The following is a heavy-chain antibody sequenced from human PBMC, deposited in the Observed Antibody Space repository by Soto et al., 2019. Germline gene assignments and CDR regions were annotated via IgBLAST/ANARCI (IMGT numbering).Heavy chain of an antibody. CDR2: ISGSGDST. D-gene: IGHD2-21*02. Sequence: GGSLRLSCAASGFTFINFAMSWVRQAPGKGLEWVSTISGSGDSTHYADSVKGRFTISRDNSKNTLYLQMNSRRAEDTALYYCAKVGYWGGDGYSRPHYDWGQGTLVTVSS. J-gene: IGHJ4*02. CDR3: AKVGYWGGDGYSRPHYD. V-gene: IGHV3-23*01. CDR1: GFTFINFA.